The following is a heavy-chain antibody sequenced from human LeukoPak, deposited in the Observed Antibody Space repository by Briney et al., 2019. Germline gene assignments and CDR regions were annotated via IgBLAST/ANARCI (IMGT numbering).Heavy chain of an antibody. D-gene: IGHD2-2*01. J-gene: IGHJ5*02. CDR2: INPNSGGT. V-gene: IGHV1-2*02. CDR1: GYTFTGYY. Sequence: ASVKVSCKASGYTFTGYYMHWVRQAPGQGLEWMGWINPNSGGTNYAQKFQGRVTMTRDTSISTAYMELSRLRSDDTAVYYCARSKGCSSTSCYYPRGWFDPWGQGTLVTVSS. CDR3: ARSKGCSSTSCYYPRGWFDP.